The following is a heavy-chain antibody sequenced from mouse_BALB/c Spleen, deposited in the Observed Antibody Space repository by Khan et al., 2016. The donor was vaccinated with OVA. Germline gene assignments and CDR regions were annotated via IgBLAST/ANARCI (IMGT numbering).Heavy chain of an antibody. CDR3: GRNPVPPYFFDW. J-gene: IGHJ2*01. CDR1: GYTFTNYT. CDR2: INPSSGYT. Sequence: QVQLKESGAELARPGASVKMSCKASGYTFTNYTMHWVKQRPGQGLEWIGYINPSSGYTNYNQKFKDKATLTADKSSSTAYMQLTSLTSEDSAVXDCGRNPVPPYFFDWGGQGTTLTVAS. V-gene: IGHV1-4*01.